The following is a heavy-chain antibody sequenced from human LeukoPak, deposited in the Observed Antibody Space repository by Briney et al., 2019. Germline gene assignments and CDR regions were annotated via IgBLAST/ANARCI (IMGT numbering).Heavy chain of an antibody. V-gene: IGHV4-34*01. D-gene: IGHD2-2*01. CDR1: GGSFSGYY. J-gene: IGHJ4*02. CDR2: INHSGST. Sequence: SETLSLTCAVYGGSFSGYYWSWIRQPPGKGLEWIGEINHSGSTNYNPSLKSQVTISVDTSKNQFSLKLSSVTAADTAVYYCARGYCSSTSCFFRPYYFDYWGQGTLVTVSS. CDR3: ARGYCSSTSCFFRPYYFDY.